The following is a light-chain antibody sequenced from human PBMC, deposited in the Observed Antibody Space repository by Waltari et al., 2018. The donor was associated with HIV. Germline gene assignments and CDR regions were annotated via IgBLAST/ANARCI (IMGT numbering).Light chain of an antibody. Sequence: QSALTQPPSASGSPGQSVTISCTGTSSDVGGYNYFSWYQQHPGKAPKLMIYEVSKRPSGVPDRFSGSKSGNTASLTVSGLQAEDEADYYCSSYAGSNSYVFGTGTKVTVL. J-gene: IGLJ1*01. CDR3: SSYAGSNSYV. CDR1: SSDVGGYNY. CDR2: EVS. V-gene: IGLV2-8*01.